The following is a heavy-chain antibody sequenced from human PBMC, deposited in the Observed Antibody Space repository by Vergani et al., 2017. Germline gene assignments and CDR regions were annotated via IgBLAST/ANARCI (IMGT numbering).Heavy chain of an antibody. V-gene: IGHV6-1*01. CDR1: GDSVSSNSAA. J-gene: IGHJ4*02. Sequence: QVQLQQWGAGLLKPSETLSLTCAISGDSVSSNSAAWNWIRQSPSRGLEWLGRTYYRSKWYNDYAVSVKSRITINPDTSKNQFSLQLNSVTPEDTAVYYCARADGYSYGRPTNYFDYWGQGTLVTVSS. CDR3: ARADGYSYGRPTNYFDY. CDR2: TYYRSKWYN. D-gene: IGHD5-18*01.